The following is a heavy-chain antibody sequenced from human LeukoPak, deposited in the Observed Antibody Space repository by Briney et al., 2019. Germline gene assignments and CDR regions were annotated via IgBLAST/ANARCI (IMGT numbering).Heavy chain of an antibody. CDR2: MNPNSGNT. D-gene: IGHD6-6*01. J-gene: IGHJ5*02. V-gene: IGHV1-8*02. CDR1: GYTFTSYD. Sequence: ASVKVSCKASGYTFTSYDINWVRQATGQGLEWMGWMNPNSGNTGYAQKFQGRVTMTRDMSTSTVYMELSSLRSEDTAVYYCARGPAGPYSSSAWFDPWGQGTLVTVSS. CDR3: ARGPAGPYSSSAWFDP.